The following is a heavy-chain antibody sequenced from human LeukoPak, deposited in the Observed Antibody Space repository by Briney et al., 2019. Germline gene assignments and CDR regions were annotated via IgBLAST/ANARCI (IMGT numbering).Heavy chain of an antibody. J-gene: IGHJ5*02. Sequence: PGGSLRLSCAASGFTFSSYAMSWVRQAPGKGLEWVSAISGSGGSTYYADSVKGRFTISRDNSKNTLYLQMNSLRAEDTAVYYCAKDHGSGWYPFFVWFDPWGQGTLVTVSS. CDR3: AKDHGSGWYPFFVWFDP. CDR2: ISGSGGST. D-gene: IGHD6-19*01. CDR1: GFTFSSYA. V-gene: IGHV3-23*01.